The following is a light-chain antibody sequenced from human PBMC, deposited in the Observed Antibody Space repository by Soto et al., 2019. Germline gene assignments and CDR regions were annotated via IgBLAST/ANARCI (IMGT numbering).Light chain of an antibody. CDR1: SSDVGGYKY. J-gene: IGLJ2*01. CDR2: EVS. Sequence: QSALTQPASVSGSPGQSITISCTGTSSDVGGYKYVSWYQQHPGKAPKLMIYEVSNRPSGVSNRFSGSKSGNTASLTISGLQAEDEADYYCSSYTSSRGVIFGGGTKLTVL. CDR3: SSYTSSRGVI. V-gene: IGLV2-14*01.